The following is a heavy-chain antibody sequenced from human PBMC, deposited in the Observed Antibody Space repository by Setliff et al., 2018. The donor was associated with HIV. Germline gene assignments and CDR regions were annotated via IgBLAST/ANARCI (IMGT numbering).Heavy chain of an antibody. D-gene: IGHD3-22*01. CDR3: ARGDYYDSSGYEGLDS. V-gene: IGHV4-34*01. CDR1: SGSFSGYS. CDR2: INHIGDT. J-gene: IGHJ4*02. Sequence: ASETLSLTCAVYSGSFSGYSWTWIRQPPGKGLEWIGEINHIGDTNYNPSLRSRVTMSVDTSKNQFSLRLGSVTAADTAVYYCARGDYYDSSGYEGLDSWGQGTLVTVSS.